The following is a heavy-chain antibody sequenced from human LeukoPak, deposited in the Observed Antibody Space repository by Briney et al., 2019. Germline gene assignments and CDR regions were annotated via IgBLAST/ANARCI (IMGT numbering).Heavy chain of an antibody. J-gene: IGHJ4*02. CDR2: INPSGGST. CDR3: ARDAPKYNWNYRSLDY. Sequence: GASVKVSCKASGYTFTSYYMHWVRQAPGQGLEWMGIINPSGGSTSYAQKFQGRVTMTRDTSTSTVYMELSSLRSEDTAVYYCARDAPKYNWNYRSLDYWGQGTLVTVSS. V-gene: IGHV1-46*01. CDR1: GYTFTSYY. D-gene: IGHD1-7*01.